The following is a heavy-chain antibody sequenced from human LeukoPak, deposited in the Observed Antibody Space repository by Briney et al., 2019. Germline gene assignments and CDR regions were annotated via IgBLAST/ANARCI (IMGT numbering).Heavy chain of an antibody. CDR2: ISGSGVGT. Sequence: GGSLRLSCAASGFTFSSYTMNWVRQAPGKGLEWVSAISGSGVGTYYADSVKGRFTISRDNSWNTLYLQMSSLRVEDTAVYYCAKDQVISGSEASDIWGQGTMVTVSS. V-gene: IGHV3-23*01. CDR1: GFTFSSYT. J-gene: IGHJ3*02. D-gene: IGHD2-21*01. CDR3: AKDQVISGSEASDI.